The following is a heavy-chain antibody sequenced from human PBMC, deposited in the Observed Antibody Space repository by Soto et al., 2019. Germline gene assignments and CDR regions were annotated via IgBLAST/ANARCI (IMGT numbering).Heavy chain of an antibody. CDR1: GFTFSNYA. J-gene: IGHJ4*02. V-gene: IGHV3-23*01. CDR2: ISGGGST. D-gene: IGHD3-10*01. CDR3: AKDIAMVRGVIITPSPFDY. Sequence: PGGSLRLSCEVSGFTFSNYAMSWVRQAPGKGLEWVSAISGGGSTYYADSVKGRFTISRDNSKNTLYLQMNSLRVEDTAVYYCAKDIAMVRGVIITPSPFDYWGQGNLVTVSS.